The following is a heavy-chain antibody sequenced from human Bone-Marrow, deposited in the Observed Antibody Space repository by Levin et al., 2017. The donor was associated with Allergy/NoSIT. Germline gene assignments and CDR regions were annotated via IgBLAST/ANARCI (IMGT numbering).Heavy chain of an antibody. Sequence: LSLTCAVSGFSFDMFPISWVRQAPGKGLEWISYISRSSQYIYYADSVRGRFTISRDNAKTSVYLQMNSLRDEDTAIYYCARENWGPLDFWGQGTLVTVSS. CDR2: ISRSSQYI. D-gene: IGHD7-27*01. CDR1: GFSFDMFP. V-gene: IGHV3-48*02. J-gene: IGHJ4*02. CDR3: ARENWGPLDF.